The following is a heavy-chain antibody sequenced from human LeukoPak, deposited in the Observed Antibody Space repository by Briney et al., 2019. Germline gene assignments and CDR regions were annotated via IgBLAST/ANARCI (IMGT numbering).Heavy chain of an antibody. CDR1: GGSISSYY. Sequence: SETLFLTCTVSGGSISSYYWSWLRQPPGKALEWIGYIYYSGSTNYNPSLKSRVTISVDTSKIQFSLKLSSVTAADTAVYYCARMRWELPDWYFDLWGRGTLVTVSS. CDR2: IYYSGST. V-gene: IGHV4-59*01. J-gene: IGHJ2*01. CDR3: ARMRWELPDWYFDL. D-gene: IGHD1-26*01.